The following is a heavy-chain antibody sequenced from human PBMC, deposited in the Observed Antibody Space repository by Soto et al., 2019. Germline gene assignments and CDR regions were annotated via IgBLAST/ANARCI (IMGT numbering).Heavy chain of an antibody. Sequence: QVQLVQSGAEVKKPGSSVKVSYKASGGTFSSYAISWVRQAPGQGLEWMGGIIPIFGTANYAQKFQGRVTITADESKSTAYMELSSLRSEDTAVYYCARLYYYDSSGYDGYYYYGMDVWGQGTTVTVSS. CDR3: ARLYYYDSSGYDGYYYYGMDV. CDR1: GGTFSSYA. V-gene: IGHV1-69*01. J-gene: IGHJ6*02. D-gene: IGHD3-22*01. CDR2: IIPIFGTA.